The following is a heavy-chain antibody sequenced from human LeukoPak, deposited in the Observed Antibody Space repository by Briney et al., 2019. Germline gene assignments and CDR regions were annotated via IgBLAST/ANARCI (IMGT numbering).Heavy chain of an antibody. CDR2: MNPNSGNT. D-gene: IGHD3-22*01. V-gene: IGHV1-8*01. CDR3: AKEGYYDSSGYYYFDY. CDR1: GYTFTSYD. J-gene: IGHJ4*02. Sequence: ASVKVSCKASGYTFTSYDINWVRQATGQGLEWMGWMNPNSGNTGYAQKFQGRVTMTRKTSISTAYMELTSLRSGDTAVYYCAKEGYYDSSGYYYFDYWGQGTLVTVSS.